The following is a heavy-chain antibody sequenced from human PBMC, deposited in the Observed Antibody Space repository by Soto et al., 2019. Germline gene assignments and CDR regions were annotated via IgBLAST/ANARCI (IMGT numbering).Heavy chain of an antibody. CDR3: ALGQNWTIDY. V-gene: IGHV3-21*01. Sequence: EVQLVESGGGLVKPGGSLRLSCAASGFTFSSYSMNWVRQAPGKGLEWVSSISSSSSYIYYADSVKGRFTISRDNAKNSLYLQMNRLRAEDTAVYYCALGQNWTIDYWGQGTLVTVSS. D-gene: IGHD1-1*01. CDR1: GFTFSSYS. CDR2: ISSSSSYI. J-gene: IGHJ4*02.